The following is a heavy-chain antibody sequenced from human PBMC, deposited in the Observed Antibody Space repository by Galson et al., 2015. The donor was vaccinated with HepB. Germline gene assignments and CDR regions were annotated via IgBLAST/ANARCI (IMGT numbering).Heavy chain of an antibody. D-gene: IGHD6-19*01. Sequence: SVKVSCKASGYTFTTYSMNWVRQAPGQGLEWMGWINTNTGNPTYAQGFTRRFVFSLDTSVSTAYLQISSLKAEDTAVYYCATSPHFGSGWYYFDYWGQGTLVTVSS. CDR2: INTNTGNP. CDR3: ATSPHFGSGWYYFDY. J-gene: IGHJ4*02. CDR1: GYTFTTYS. V-gene: IGHV7-4-1*02.